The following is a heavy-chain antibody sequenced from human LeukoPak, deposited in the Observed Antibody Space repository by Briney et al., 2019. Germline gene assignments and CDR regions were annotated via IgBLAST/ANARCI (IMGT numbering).Heavy chain of an antibody. Sequence: SETLSLTCAVYGGSFRGYYWSGIRQPPGKGLEWIGEINHSGSTNYNPSLKSRVTISVDTSKNQFSLKLSSVTAADTAVYYCARLPTRPPDYWGQGTLVTVSS. CDR1: GGSFRGYY. J-gene: IGHJ4*02. V-gene: IGHV4-34*01. CDR3: ARLPTRPPDY. CDR2: INHSGST.